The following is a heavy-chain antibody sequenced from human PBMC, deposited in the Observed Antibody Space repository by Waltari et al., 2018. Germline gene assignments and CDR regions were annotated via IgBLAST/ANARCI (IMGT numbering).Heavy chain of an antibody. Sequence: EVQLVESGGGLVKPGGSLRLSCAASGFTFSSYSMNWVRQAPGKGLEWVSSISSSSSYIYYADSLKGRCTIARDNAKNSLYLQMNSLRAEDTAVYYCARDWAAYDSSGYNGDYWGQGTLVTVSS. CDR2: ISSSSSYI. J-gene: IGHJ4*02. V-gene: IGHV3-21*01. CDR1: GFTFSSYS. CDR3: ARDWAAYDSSGYNGDY. D-gene: IGHD3-22*01.